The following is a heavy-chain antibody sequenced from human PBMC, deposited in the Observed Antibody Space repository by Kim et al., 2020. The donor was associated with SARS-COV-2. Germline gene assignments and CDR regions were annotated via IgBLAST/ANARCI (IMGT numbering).Heavy chain of an antibody. D-gene: IGHD2-2*01. CDR3: ARGIAYQLLYFDY. CDR2: IYYSGST. V-gene: IGHV4-31*03. Sequence: SETLSLTCTVSGGSISSGGYYWSWIRQHPGKGLEWIGYIYYSGSTYYNPSLKSRVTISVDTSKNQFSLKLSSVTAADTAVYYCARGIAYQLLYFDYWGQGTLVTVSS. J-gene: IGHJ4*02. CDR1: GGSISSGGYY.